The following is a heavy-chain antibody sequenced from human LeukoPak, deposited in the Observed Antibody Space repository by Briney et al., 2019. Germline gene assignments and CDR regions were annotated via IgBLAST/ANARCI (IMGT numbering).Heavy chain of an antibody. CDR1: GFNVSSNY. Sequence: GGSLRLSCAASGFNVSSNYMSWVRQAPGKGLEWVSVIFSGGSTYYVDSVKGRFTISGDKAKNSLYLQMNSLRVEDTAVYYCARDYKYAFDNWGQGTLVTVSS. CDR2: IFSGGST. D-gene: IGHD5-24*01. CDR3: ARDYKYAFDN. V-gene: IGHV3-66*01. J-gene: IGHJ4*02.